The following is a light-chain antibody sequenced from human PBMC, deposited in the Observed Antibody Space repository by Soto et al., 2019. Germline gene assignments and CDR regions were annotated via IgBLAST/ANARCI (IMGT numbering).Light chain of an antibody. CDR3: QSYDSSLSGYV. J-gene: IGLJ1*01. CDR1: SSDVGSCNL. Sequence: QSALTQPASVSGSPGQSITISCTGTSSDVGSCNLVSWYQHHPGKAPKVMIYEGCKWPSGVSKRFSGSRSGNTASLTISGLQAEDEADYYCQSYDSSLSGYVFGTGTKLTVL. CDR2: EGC. V-gene: IGLV2-14*02.